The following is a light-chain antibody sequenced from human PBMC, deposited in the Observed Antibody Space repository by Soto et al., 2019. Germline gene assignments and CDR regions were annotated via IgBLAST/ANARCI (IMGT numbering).Light chain of an antibody. CDR3: SSHARGTTRV. CDR1: SNDVGGYNY. V-gene: IGLV2-14*03. J-gene: IGLJ2*01. Sequence: QSVLTQPASVSGPPGQSITISCTGTSNDVGGYNYVSWYQHHPGKAPKLMIYDVSNRPSGVSDRFSGSKSGNTASLTISGHQAEDEADYYCSSHARGTTRVFGGGTKLTVL. CDR2: DVS.